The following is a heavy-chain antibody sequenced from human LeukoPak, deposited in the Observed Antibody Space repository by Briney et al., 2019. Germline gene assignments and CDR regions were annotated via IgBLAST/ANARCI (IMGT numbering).Heavy chain of an antibody. CDR1: GFTFSSSG. CDR2: ILFNSSNK. D-gene: IGHD2-15*01. Sequence: GGSLRLSCAASGFTFSSSGMHWVRQAPGKGLEWVAVILFNSSNKYYADSVKGRFTISRDNSKNALHLQMNSLRVEDTAVYYCARAGGYCSGGSCYRGYSWFDPWGQGTLVTVSS. CDR3: ARAGGYCSGGSCYRGYSWFDP. J-gene: IGHJ5*02. V-gene: IGHV3-33*01.